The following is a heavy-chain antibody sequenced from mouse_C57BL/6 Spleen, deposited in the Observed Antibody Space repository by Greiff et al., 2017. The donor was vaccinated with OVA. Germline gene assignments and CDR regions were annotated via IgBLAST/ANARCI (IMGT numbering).Heavy chain of an antibody. CDR3: AREGYYYGSRGFAY. CDR1: GYTFTSYW. Sequence: VQLQQPGAELVKPGASVKLSCKASGYTFTSYWMQWVKQRPGQGLEWIGEIDPSDSYTNYNQKFKGKATLTVDTSSSTAYMQLSSLTSEDSAVYYCAREGYYYGSRGFAYWGQGTLVTVSA. D-gene: IGHD1-1*01. J-gene: IGHJ3*01. V-gene: IGHV1-50*01. CDR2: IDPSDSYT.